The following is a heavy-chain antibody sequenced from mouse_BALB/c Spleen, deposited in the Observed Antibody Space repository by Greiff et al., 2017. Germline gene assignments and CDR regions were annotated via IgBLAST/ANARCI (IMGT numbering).Heavy chain of an antibody. CDR2: IYPGSGST. J-gene: IGHJ2*01. Sequence: QVQLQQPGAELVKPGTSVKLSCKASGYNFTSYWINWVKLRPGQGLEWIGDIYPGSGSTNYNEKFKSKATLTVDTSSSTAYMQLSSLASEDSALYYCARSEGLRRGFDYWGQGTTLTVSS. V-gene: IGHV1-55*01. CDR3: ARSEGLRRGFDY. D-gene: IGHD2-4*01. CDR1: GYNFTSYW.